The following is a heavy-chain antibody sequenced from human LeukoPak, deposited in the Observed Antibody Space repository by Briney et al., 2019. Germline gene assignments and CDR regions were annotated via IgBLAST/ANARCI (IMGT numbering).Heavy chain of an antibody. CDR1: GYTLINYA. Sequence: ASVKVSCKASGYTLINYALNWVRQAPGQGLEWMGWINTNTGHPTYAQGFTGRFVFSLDTSVSTAYLQISSLKAEDTAVYYCARSVAPSIHYFDYWGQGTPVTVSS. CDR2: INTNTGHP. CDR3: ARSVAPSIHYFDY. V-gene: IGHV7-4-1*02. J-gene: IGHJ4*02. D-gene: IGHD2/OR15-2a*01.